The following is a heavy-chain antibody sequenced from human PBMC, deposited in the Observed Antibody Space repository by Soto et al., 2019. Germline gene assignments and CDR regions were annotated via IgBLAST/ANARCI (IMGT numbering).Heavy chain of an antibody. CDR3: ARKQAGYFSGIDY. CDR1: GVSITPYY. Sequence: SETLSLTCTVSGVSITPYYWTWIRHPPGKGLEWIGYVYHTGNTYYNPSLKSRVTISLDTSKNQFSLNLSSVTVADTAVYFCARKQAGYFSGIDYWGQGTLVTVSS. V-gene: IGHV4-59*12. D-gene: IGHD2-15*01. J-gene: IGHJ4*02. CDR2: VYHTGNT.